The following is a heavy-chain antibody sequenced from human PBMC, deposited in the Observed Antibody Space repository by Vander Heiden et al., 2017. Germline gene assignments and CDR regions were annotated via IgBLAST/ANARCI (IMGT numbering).Heavy chain of an antibody. CDR2: INPSGGST. D-gene: IGHD2-21*02. V-gene: IGHV1-46*01. Sequence: QVQLVQSGAEVKKPGASVKVSCKASGYTFTSYYMHWVRQAPGQGLEWMGIINPSGGSTSYAQKFQGRVTMTRDTSTSTVYMELSSLRSEDTAVYYCARDPNCGGDCLGWFDPWGQGTLVTVSS. CDR3: ARDPNCGGDCLGWFDP. CDR1: GYTFTSYY. J-gene: IGHJ5*02.